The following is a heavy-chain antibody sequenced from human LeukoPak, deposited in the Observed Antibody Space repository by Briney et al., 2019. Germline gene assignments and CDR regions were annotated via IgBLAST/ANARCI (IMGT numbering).Heavy chain of an antibody. CDR3: ARHVSGNPEWYFDL. V-gene: IGHV1-2*02. CDR2: IHPFNGGT. J-gene: IGHJ2*01. CDR1: GYSFTDYY. D-gene: IGHD5/OR15-5a*01. Sequence: ASVRFSCKASGYSFTDYYVHWVRQAPGQGLEWMGWIHPFNGGTFYSQQFQDRVTMTRDTSVTTDYLDLNSLRSDDTAVYFCARHVSGNPEWYFDLWGRGTLVIVSS.